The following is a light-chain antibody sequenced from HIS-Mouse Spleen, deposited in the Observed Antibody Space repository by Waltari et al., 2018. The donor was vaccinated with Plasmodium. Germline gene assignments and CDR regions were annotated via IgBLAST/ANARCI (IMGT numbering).Light chain of an antibody. CDR3: QSADSSGTYRV. J-gene: IGLJ2*01. V-gene: IGLV3-25*03. CDR2: KDS. Sequence: SYELTQPPSVSVSPGQTARITCSGDALPKQYAYGYQQKPGQAPVLVIYKDSERPSGLPERFSGSSSGTTVTLTISGGQAEDEADYYCQSADSSGTYRVFGGGTKLTVL. CDR1: ALPKQY.